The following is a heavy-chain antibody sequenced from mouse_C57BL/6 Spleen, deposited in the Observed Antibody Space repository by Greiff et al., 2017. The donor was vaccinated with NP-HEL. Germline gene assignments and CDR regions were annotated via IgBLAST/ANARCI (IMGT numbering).Heavy chain of an antibody. Sequence: QVQLQQSGAELVRPGTSVKMSCKASGYTFTNYWIGWAKQRPGHGLEWIGDIYPGGGYTNYNEKFKGKATLTADKSSSTAYMQFSSLTSEDSAIYYCAREAPYYGSTHYAMDDWGQGTSVTVSS. J-gene: IGHJ4*01. V-gene: IGHV1-63*01. CDR2: IYPGGGYT. D-gene: IGHD1-1*01. CDR1: GYTFTNYW. CDR3: AREAPYYGSTHYAMDD.